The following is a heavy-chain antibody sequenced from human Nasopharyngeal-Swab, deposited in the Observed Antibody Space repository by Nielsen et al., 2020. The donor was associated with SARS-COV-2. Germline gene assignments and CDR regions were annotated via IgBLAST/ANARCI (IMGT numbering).Heavy chain of an antibody. V-gene: IGHV3-23*01. CDR3: VKDWRYGGGY. D-gene: IGHD4/OR15-4a*01. Sequence: GGSLRLSCAASGFTVSSNYMSWVRQAPGKGLECVSGIGGSGVKIYYAESVKGRFTISRDNSKNTLYLQMNSLRADDTAVYLCVKDWRYGGGYWGQGTLVTVSS. J-gene: IGHJ4*02. CDR1: GFTVSSNY. CDR2: IGGSGVKI.